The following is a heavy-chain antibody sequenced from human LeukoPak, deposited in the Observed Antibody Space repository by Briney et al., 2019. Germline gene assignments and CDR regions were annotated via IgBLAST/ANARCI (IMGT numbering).Heavy chain of an antibody. CDR1: GGTFSSYA. Sequence: SVKVSCKASGGTFSSYAISWVRQAPGQGLEWMGRIMPSLGITNYAQNFQGRVTITADKSTSTSYMELRRLRSEDTAVYYCARGNWGVPVTKYYYYGMDVWGQGTTITVSS. V-gene: IGHV1-69*04. CDR3: ARGNWGVPVTKYYYYGMDV. D-gene: IGHD4-17*01. J-gene: IGHJ6*02. CDR2: IMPSLGIT.